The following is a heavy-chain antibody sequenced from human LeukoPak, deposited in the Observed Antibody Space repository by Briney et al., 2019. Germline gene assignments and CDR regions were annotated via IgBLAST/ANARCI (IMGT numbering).Heavy chain of an antibody. D-gene: IGHD1-26*01. CDR1: GFTFSSYS. J-gene: IGHJ6*04. Sequence: GGSLRLSCAASGFTFSSYSMNWVRQAPGKGLEWVSYISSSSSTIYYADSVKGRFTISRDNAKNSLCLQMNSLRAEDTAVYYCARDTTPVDVWGKGTTVTVSS. CDR2: ISSSSSTI. V-gene: IGHV3-48*01. CDR3: ARDTTPVDV.